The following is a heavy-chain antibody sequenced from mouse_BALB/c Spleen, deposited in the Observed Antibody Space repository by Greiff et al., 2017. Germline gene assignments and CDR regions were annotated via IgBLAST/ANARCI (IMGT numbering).Heavy chain of an antibody. V-gene: IGHV1S137*01. D-gene: IGHD2-2*01. CDR3: ATYGYDGDYYAMDY. J-gene: IGHJ4*01. Sequence: VMLVESGAELVRPGVSVKISCKGSGYTFTDYAMHWVKQSHAKSLEWIGVISTYYGDASYNQKFKGKATMTVDKSSSTAYMELARLTSEDSAIYYCATYGYDGDYYAMDYWGQGTSVTVSS. CDR1: GYTFTDYA. CDR2: ISTYYGDA.